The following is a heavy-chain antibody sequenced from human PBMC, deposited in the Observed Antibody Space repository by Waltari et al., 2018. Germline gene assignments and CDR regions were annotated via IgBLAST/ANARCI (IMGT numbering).Heavy chain of an antibody. D-gene: IGHD4-4*01. Sequence: QVQLQESGPGLVKPSQTLSLTCTVSGGSISSGSYYWSWIRQPAGKGLEWIGRIYTSGSTNYNPSLKSRVTISVDTSKNQFSLKLSSVTAADTAVYYCAREAPHTVTTLFAGGSSQTGFDYWGQGTLVTVSS. CDR2: IYTSGST. CDR3: AREAPHTVTTLFAGGSSQTGFDY. J-gene: IGHJ4*02. CDR1: GGSISSGSYY. V-gene: IGHV4-61*02.